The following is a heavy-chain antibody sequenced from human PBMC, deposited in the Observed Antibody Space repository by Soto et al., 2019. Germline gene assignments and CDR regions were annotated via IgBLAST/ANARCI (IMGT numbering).Heavy chain of an antibody. D-gene: IGHD6-19*01. Sequence: QVQLVESGGGVVQPGRSLRLSCSASAFTFSSYAMHWVRQAPGKGLEWVAVISFDGSNKYYGDSVNGRFTISRDNSKNTLYLQMNSLTAEDTAVYYCAKPRYSSGSGAFEIWGQGTMVAVSS. J-gene: IGHJ3*02. CDR1: AFTFSSYA. CDR2: ISFDGSNK. CDR3: AKPRYSSGSGAFEI. V-gene: IGHV3-30*18.